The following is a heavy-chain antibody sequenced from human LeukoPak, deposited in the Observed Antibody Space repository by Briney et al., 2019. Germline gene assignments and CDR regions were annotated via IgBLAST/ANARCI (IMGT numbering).Heavy chain of an antibody. CDR1: GFTFSSYS. CDR3: AKDDAWIRFAS. V-gene: IGHV3-21*04. Sequence: GGSLRLSCAASGFTFSSYSMNWVRQAPGKGLEWVSSISSSSSYIYYADSVKGRFTISRDNAKNSLYLQMNSLRAEDTAVYFCAKDDAWIRFASWGQGILVTVSS. CDR2: ISSSSSYI. D-gene: IGHD5-12*01. J-gene: IGHJ5*01.